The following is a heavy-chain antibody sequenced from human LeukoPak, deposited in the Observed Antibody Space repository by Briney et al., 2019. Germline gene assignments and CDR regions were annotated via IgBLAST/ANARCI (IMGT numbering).Heavy chain of an antibody. CDR3: ARMTTVTTEGI. V-gene: IGHV3-74*01. CDR2: INSDGSDT. D-gene: IGHD4-17*01. J-gene: IGHJ3*02. CDR1: GFTFSSYS. Sequence: GGSLRLSCAASGFTFSSYSMNWVRQAPGKGLVWVSRINSDGSDTIYADSVKGRFTSSRDNAKNMLYLQMNNLRAEDTAVYYCARMTTVTTEGIWGQGTMVTVSS.